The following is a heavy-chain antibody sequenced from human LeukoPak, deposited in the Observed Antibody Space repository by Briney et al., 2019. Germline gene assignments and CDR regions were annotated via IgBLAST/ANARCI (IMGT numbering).Heavy chain of an antibody. D-gene: IGHD3-10*01. Sequence: SETLSLTCTVSGGSISSYYWSWIRQPPGKGLEWIGYIYYSGSTNYNPSLKSRVTISVDTSKNQFSLKLSSVTAADTAVYYCARVQRFGEGDYWGQGTLVTVSS. CDR2: IYYSGST. J-gene: IGHJ4*02. CDR1: GGSISSYY. CDR3: ARVQRFGEGDY. V-gene: IGHV4-59*12.